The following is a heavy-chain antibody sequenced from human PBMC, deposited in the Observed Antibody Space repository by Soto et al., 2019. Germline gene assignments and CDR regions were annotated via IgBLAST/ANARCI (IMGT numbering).Heavy chain of an antibody. Sequence: LPETLSLTCTVSGGSISSSSYYWGWIRQPPGKGLEWIGSIYYSGSTYYNPSLKSRVTISVDTSKNQFSLKLSSATAADTAVYYCARNRRAQGGTSYYYYYGMDVWGQGTTVTVSS. V-gene: IGHV4-39*01. CDR2: IYYSGST. CDR3: ARNRRAQGGTSYYYYYGMDV. CDR1: GGSISSSSYY. J-gene: IGHJ6*02. D-gene: IGHD3-16*01.